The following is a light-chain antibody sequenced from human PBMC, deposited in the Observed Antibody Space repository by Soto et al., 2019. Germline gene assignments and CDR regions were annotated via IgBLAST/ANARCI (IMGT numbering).Light chain of an antibody. J-gene: IGLJ3*02. Sequence: QSVLTQPPSVSGAPGQRVTISCTGSSSNIGAGYDVHWYQQLPGTAPKLLIYGSSNQPSGVPDRFSGSNSGTSASLAITGLQAEDEADYYCQSYDSSLSGSVFGGGTQLTVL. CDR1: SSNIGAGYD. V-gene: IGLV1-40*01. CDR2: GSS. CDR3: QSYDSSLSGSV.